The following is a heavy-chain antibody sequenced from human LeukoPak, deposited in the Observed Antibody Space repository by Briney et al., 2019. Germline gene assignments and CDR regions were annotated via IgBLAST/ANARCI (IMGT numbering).Heavy chain of an antibody. J-gene: IGHJ4*02. Sequence: ASVKVSCKASGYTFTGYYIHWVRQAPGQGLEWLGRINPNSGGTNDAQNFQGRVTMTRDTSMNTAYMELSRLRGDDTAVYYCARDRSGYSYGGPLDHWGQGTLVIVSS. CDR3: ARDRSGYSYGGPLDH. D-gene: IGHD5-18*01. CDR2: INPNSGGT. V-gene: IGHV1-2*06. CDR1: GYTFTGYY.